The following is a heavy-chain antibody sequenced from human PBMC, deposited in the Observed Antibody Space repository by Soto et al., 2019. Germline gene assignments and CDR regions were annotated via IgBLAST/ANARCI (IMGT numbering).Heavy chain of an antibody. CDR2: IIPMLEIV. V-gene: IGHV1-69*09. J-gene: IGHJ4*02. CDR3: ARVPMRDAHNYWGVFHY. CDR1: VGTFSNYA. D-gene: IGHD7-27*01. Sequence: QVQLVQSGADVKKPGSSVKLSCTASVGTFSNYAVTWVRQAPGQGLEWMGGIIPMLEIVDYAQKFKGRLTTTADKSTNTVDMDLESLATDDTTTYFCARVPMRDAHNYWGVFHYWGQGTLVTVSS.